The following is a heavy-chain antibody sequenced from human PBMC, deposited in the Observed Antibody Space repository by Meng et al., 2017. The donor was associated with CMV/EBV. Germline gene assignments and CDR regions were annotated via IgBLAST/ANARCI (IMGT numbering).Heavy chain of an antibody. CDR3: TTPPEGTVDY. Sequence: GESLKISCAASGFTFNNAWMSWVRQAPGKGLEWVGRIKSKTDGGTTDYAAPVKGRFTISRDDSKNTLYLQMNSLKTEDTAVYYCTTPPEGTVDYWGQGTLVTSPQ. D-gene: IGHD1-1*01. CDR1: GFTFNNAW. CDR2: IKSKTDGGTT. V-gene: IGHV3-15*01. J-gene: IGHJ4*02.